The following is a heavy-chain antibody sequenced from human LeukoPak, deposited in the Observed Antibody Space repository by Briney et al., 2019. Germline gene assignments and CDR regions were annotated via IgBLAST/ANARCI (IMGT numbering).Heavy chain of an antibody. CDR3: ARDRGTYYYDGSGFDY. J-gene: IGHJ4*02. D-gene: IGHD3-22*01. CDR2: IWYDGSNK. V-gene: IGHV3-33*01. Sequence: GGSLRLSCAASGFTFSSYGMHWVRQAPGKGLEWVAVIWYDGSNKYYADSVKGRFTISRDNSKNTLYLQMNGLRAEDTAVYYCARDRGTYYYDGSGFDYWGQGTLVTVSS. CDR1: GFTFSSYG.